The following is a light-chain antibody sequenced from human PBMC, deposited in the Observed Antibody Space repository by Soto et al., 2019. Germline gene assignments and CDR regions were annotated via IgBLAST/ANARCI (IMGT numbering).Light chain of an antibody. V-gene: IGLV2-14*03. CDR3: ASFTRSVTVV. CDR2: DVN. Sequence: QSALTQPASVSGSPGQSITISCAGTSSDVGGYNYVSWYQQHPGTVPRLIISDVNKRPSGVSDRFSGSKSGNTASLTSSGLQAEDEADYYCASFTRSVTVVFGGGTKLTVL. J-gene: IGLJ2*01. CDR1: SSDVGGYNY.